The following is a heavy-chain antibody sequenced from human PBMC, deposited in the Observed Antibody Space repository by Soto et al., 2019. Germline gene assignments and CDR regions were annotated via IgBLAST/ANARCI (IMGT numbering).Heavy chain of an antibody. CDR3: AKDLYYYDRIDAFDI. Sequence: PGGSLRLSCAASGFTFSSYGMHWVRQAPGKGLEWVAVISYDGSNKYYADSVKGRFTISRDNSKNTLYPQMNSLRAEDTAVYYCAKDLYYYDRIDAFDIWGQGTMVTVSS. D-gene: IGHD3-22*01. J-gene: IGHJ3*02. CDR1: GFTFSSYG. CDR2: ISYDGSNK. V-gene: IGHV3-30*18.